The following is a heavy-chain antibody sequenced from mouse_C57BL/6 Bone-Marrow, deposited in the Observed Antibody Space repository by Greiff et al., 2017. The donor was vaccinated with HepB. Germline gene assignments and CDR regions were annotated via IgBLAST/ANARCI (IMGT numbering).Heavy chain of an antibody. Sequence: EVQLVESGGGLVQPGGSLKLSCAASGFTFSDYGMAWVRQAPRKGPEWVAFISNLAYSIYYADTVTGRFTISRENAKNTLYLEMSSLRSEDTAMYYCARGGGFAYWGQGTLVTVSA. CDR1: GFTFSDYG. CDR2: ISNLAYSI. V-gene: IGHV5-15*01. CDR3: ARGGGFAY. J-gene: IGHJ3*01.